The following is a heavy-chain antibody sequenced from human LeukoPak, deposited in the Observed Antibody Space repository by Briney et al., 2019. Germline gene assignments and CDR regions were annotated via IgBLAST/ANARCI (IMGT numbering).Heavy chain of an antibody. CDR2: ISGRSDNT. Sequence: GGSLRLSCAASGFIFNNYAMYGVRQAPGKGLEWVSAISGRSDNTYYADSVKGRFTLSRDSSKNTLYLQMNSLRADDTAVYYCAKWGDYDVLTGYYVSDFWGQGTLVTVSS. CDR1: GFIFNNYA. CDR3: AKWGDYDVLTGYYVSDF. J-gene: IGHJ4*02. V-gene: IGHV3-23*01. D-gene: IGHD3-9*01.